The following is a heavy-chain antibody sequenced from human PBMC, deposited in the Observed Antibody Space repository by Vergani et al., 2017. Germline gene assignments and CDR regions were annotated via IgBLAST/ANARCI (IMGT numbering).Heavy chain of an antibody. J-gene: IGHJ3*02. CDR3: ARGCVSYFSSSRAPDAFDI. Sequence: QVQLQASGPGLVKPSETLSLTCTVSGGSISSYYWRWIRQPPGKGLEWIGYIYYSGSTNYNPSLKSRVTISVDTSKNQFSLELSSVTAADTAVYYCARGCVSYFSSSRAPDAFDIWGQGTMVTVSS. CDR1: GGSISSYY. D-gene: IGHD6-6*01. CDR2: IYYSGST. V-gene: IGHV4-59*08.